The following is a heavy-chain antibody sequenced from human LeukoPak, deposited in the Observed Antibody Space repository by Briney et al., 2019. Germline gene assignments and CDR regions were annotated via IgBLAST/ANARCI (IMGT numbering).Heavy chain of an antibody. J-gene: IGHJ5*02. D-gene: IGHD6-19*01. CDR1: GFTFSNYD. CDR3: ARAGGSSGWYGFDP. V-gene: IGHV3-13*04. Sequence: LPGGSLRLSCAASGFTFSNYDMHWVRQAPGKGLEWVSFIGTVFDTSYPGSVKGRFTISRENAKNSVYLQMNSLRAGDTAVYYCARAGGSSGWYGFDPWGQGTLVTVSS. CDR2: IGTVFDT.